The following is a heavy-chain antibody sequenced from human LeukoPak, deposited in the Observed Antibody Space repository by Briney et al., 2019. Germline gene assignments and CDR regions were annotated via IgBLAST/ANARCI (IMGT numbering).Heavy chain of an antibody. D-gene: IGHD6-13*01. Sequence: SETLSLTCTVSGGSISSFFWTWIRQPAGKGLEWIGRMYPSGSTNYNPSLKSRVTISVDTSKNQFSLKLSSVTAADTAVYYCARGGAAAGHYYYYGMDVWGQGTTVTVSS. V-gene: IGHV4-4*07. CDR2: MYPSGST. CDR1: GGSISSFF. J-gene: IGHJ6*02. CDR3: ARGGAAAGHYYYYGMDV.